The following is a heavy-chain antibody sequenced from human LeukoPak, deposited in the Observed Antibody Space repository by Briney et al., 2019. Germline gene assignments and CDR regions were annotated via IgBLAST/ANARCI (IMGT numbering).Heavy chain of an antibody. CDR1: GGSFSGYY. D-gene: IGHD3-16*02. CDR3: ARGRIFPPFGGVIPDY. J-gene: IGHJ4*02. V-gene: IGHV4-34*01. Sequence: SETLSLTCAVYGGSFSGYYWSWIRQPPGKGLEWIGEINHGGSTNYNPSLKSRVTISVDTSKNQFSLKLSSVTAADTAVYYCARGRIFPPFGGVIPDYWGQGTLVTVSS. CDR2: INHGGST.